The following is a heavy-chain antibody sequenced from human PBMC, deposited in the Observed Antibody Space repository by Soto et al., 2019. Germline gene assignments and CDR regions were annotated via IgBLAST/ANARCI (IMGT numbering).Heavy chain of an antibody. J-gene: IGHJ4*02. V-gene: IGHV4-30-4*01. CDR3: ASSAYYYDSSGYPPFDY. CDR2: IYYSGST. Sequence: ASETLSLTCTVSGGSISSGDYYWSWIRQPPGKGLEWIGYIYYSGSTYYNPSLKSRVTISVDTSKNQFSLKLSSVTAADTAVYYCASSAYYYDSSGYPPFDYWGQGTLVTVSS. CDR1: GGSISSGDYY. D-gene: IGHD3-22*01.